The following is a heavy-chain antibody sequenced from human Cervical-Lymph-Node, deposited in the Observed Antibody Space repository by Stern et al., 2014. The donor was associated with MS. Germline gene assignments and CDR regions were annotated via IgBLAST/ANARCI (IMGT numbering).Heavy chain of an antibody. D-gene: IGHD6-13*01. CDR3: ARSSETSDRWYSLGYDL. CDR1: GGTFSKFP. Sequence: VQLVQSGAEVTKPGSSVKVSCKASGGTFSKFPSSWVRQAPGQGLEWMGGIFPVVGTPTYAQEFRGRVTITADVSTSTLYMELSSLRSDDTAVYYCARSSETSDRWYSLGYDLWGQGTLVTVSS. V-gene: IGHV1-69*01. J-gene: IGHJ5*02. CDR2: IFPVVGTP.